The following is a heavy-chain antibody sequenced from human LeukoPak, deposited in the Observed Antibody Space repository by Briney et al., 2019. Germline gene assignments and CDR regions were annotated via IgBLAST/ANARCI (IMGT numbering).Heavy chain of an antibody. CDR1: GFTFSSYA. Sequence: GGSLRLSCAASGFTFSSYAMYWVRQAPGKGLVWVSRISSDGSSTIYADSVKGRFTISRDIAKNTLYLQMNSLRAEDTAVYYCARAQMGAPTDYWGQGTLVTVSS. CDR3: ARAQMGAPTDY. V-gene: IGHV3-74*01. J-gene: IGHJ4*02. CDR2: ISSDGSST. D-gene: IGHD1-26*01.